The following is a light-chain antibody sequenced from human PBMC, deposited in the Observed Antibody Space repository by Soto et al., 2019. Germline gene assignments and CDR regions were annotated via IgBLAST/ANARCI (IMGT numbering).Light chain of an antibody. CDR3: SSYTSSYTLV. J-gene: IGLJ2*01. CDR1: SSNIGAGYD. V-gene: IGLV1-40*01. CDR2: GNS. Sequence: QSVLTQPPSVSGAPGQRVTISCTGSSSNIGAGYDVHWYQQLPGTAPKLLIYGNSNRPSGVPDRFSGSKSGNTASLTISGLQAEDEADYYCSSYTSSYTLVFGGGTKLTVL.